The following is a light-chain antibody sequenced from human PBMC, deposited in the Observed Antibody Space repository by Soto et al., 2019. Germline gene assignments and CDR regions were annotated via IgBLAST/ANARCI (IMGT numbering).Light chain of an antibody. CDR3: QQYGSSPGS. V-gene: IGKV3-20*01. Sequence: IVLTQCQGTMCLSPWATATSFCRASQTIGRTYLAWYQQKPGQAPRLLIYGASSRATGIPDRFSGSGSGTDFTLTISRLEPEDFAVYYCQQYGSSPGSFGQGTKVDIK. CDR2: GAS. J-gene: IGKJ1*01. CDR1: QTIGRTY.